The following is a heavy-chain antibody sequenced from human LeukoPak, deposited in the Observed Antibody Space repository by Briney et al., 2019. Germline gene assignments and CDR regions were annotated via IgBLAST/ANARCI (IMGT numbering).Heavy chain of an antibody. Sequence: ASVKVSCKVSGYTLTELSMHWVRQAPGKGLEWMGGFDPEDGETIYAEKFQGRVTMTEDTSTDSAYMELSSLRSEDTAVYYCATYVPRELLPRPFDFWAGEPLVSVSS. J-gene: IGHJ4*02. CDR3: ATYVPRELLPRPFDF. CDR2: FDPEDGET. CDR1: GYTLTELS. D-gene: IGHD3-10*01. V-gene: IGHV1-24*01.